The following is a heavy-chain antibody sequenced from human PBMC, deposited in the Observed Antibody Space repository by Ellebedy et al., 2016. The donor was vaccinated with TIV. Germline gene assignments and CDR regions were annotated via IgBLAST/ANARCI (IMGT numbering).Heavy chain of an antibody. Sequence: SETLSLXXTVSGGSISSTSYNWGWIRQPPGKGLEWIGYIYYSGSTNYNPSLKSRVTISVDTSKNQFSLKLSSVTAADTAVYYCARALDSTFDYWGQGTLVTVSS. V-gene: IGHV4-61*05. CDR1: GGSISSTSYN. CDR2: IYYSGST. J-gene: IGHJ4*02. D-gene: IGHD3-22*01. CDR3: ARALDSTFDY.